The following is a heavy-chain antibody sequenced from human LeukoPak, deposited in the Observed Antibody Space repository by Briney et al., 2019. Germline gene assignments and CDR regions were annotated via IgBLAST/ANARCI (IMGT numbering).Heavy chain of an antibody. Sequence: SETLSLTCAVYGGSFSGYYWSWIRQPPGKGLEWIGEINHSGSTNYNPSLKSRVTISVDMSKNQFSLKLSSVTAADTAVYYCARAHYYYYYMDVWGRGTTVTVSS. CDR1: GGSFSGYY. CDR3: ARAHYYYYYMDV. V-gene: IGHV4-34*01. J-gene: IGHJ6*03. CDR2: INHSGST.